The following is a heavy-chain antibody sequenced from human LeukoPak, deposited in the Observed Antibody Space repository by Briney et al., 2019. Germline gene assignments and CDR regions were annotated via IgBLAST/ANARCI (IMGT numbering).Heavy chain of an antibody. J-gene: IGHJ4*02. CDR3: AKGGGYDSGWYHYFDY. V-gene: IGHV3-30*04. D-gene: IGHD6-19*01. CDR1: GFTFSSYA. Sequence: GGSLRLSCAASGFTFSSYAMHWVRQAPGKGLEWVAVISYDGSNKYYADSVKGRFTISRDNSKNTLYLQMNSLRAEDTAVYYCAKGGGYDSGWYHYFDYWGQGTLVTVSS. CDR2: ISYDGSNK.